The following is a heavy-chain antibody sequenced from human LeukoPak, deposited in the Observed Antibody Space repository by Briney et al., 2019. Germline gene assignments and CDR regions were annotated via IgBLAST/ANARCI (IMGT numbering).Heavy chain of an antibody. V-gene: IGHV4-34*01. CDR1: GGSITNYY. Sequence: SETLSLTCTVSGGSITNYYWSWIRQPPGKGLEWIGEINHSGSTNYNPSLKSRVTISVDTSKNQFSLKLSSVTAADTAVYYCARGPRFYYYGMDVWGQGTTVTVSS. CDR2: INHSGST. J-gene: IGHJ6*02. CDR3: ARGPRFYYYGMDV.